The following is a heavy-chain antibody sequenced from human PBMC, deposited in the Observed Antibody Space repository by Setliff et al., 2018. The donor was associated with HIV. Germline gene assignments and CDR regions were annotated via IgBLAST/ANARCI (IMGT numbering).Heavy chain of an antibody. CDR3: ARSGGDFWSGYPNWFDP. D-gene: IGHD3-3*01. CDR1: GFTFSVYA. V-gene: IGHV3-30*04. CDR2: ISYDGNNK. J-gene: IGHJ5*02. Sequence: SLRLSCAASGFTFSVYAMHWVRQAPGKGLEWVAVISYDGNNKYYADSVKGRFTISRDNSKNTLYLQMNSLKPEDTTVYYCARSGGDFWSGYPNWFDPWGQGTLVTVSS.